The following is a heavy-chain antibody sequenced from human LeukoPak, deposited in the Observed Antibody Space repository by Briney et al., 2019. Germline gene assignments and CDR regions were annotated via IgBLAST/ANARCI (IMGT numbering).Heavy chain of an antibody. CDR2: IREDGSEE. J-gene: IGHJ6*02. CDR1: GFTFSSHW. CDR3: ARDFVTAGDYYYGMDV. Sequence: PGGSLRLSCAASGFTFSSHWMSWVRQVAGKGLEWVANIREDGSEEYYVDSVKGRFTISRDNAKNSLFLQMNSLRAEDTAVYYCARDFVTAGDYYYGMDVWGQGTTVTVSS. V-gene: IGHV3-7*03. D-gene: IGHD3-16*01.